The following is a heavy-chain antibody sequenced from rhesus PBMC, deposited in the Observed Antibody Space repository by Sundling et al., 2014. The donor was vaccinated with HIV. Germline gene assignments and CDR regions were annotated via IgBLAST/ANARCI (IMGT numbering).Heavy chain of an antibody. J-gene: IGHJ4*01. V-gene: IGHV3-30*02. D-gene: IGHD6-31*01. Sequence: EVQLVESGAGVVQPGGSLRLSCAASGFTFSESWMTWVRQAPGKGLEWVGRIKRKADGETTDYAASVSGRFTISRDDSKNTLYLQMNRLKTGDTAVYYCTTGPENQRLHSGDYWGQGVLVTVSS. CDR3: TTGPENQRLHSGDY. CDR2: IKRKADGETT. CDR1: GFTFSESW.